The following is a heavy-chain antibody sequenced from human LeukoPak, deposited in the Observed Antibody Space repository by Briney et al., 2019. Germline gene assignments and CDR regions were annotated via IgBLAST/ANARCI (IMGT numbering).Heavy chain of an antibody. J-gene: IGHJ4*02. CDR1: GYTFTSCY. CDR2: INPSGGST. D-gene: IGHD3-16*01. CDR3: ARDGTPEYDHIWGRPQLY. Sequence: GASVKVSCKASGYTFTSCYMHWVRQAPGQGLEWMGIINPSGGSTSYAQKFQGRVTMTRDTSTSTVYMELKSLRSEDTAIYYCARDGTPEYDHIWGRPQLYWGQGTLVIVSS. V-gene: IGHV1-46*01.